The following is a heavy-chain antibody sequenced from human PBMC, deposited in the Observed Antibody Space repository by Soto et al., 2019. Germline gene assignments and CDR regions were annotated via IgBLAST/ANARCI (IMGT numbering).Heavy chain of an antibody. CDR2: ISTCNSNT. CDR1: GYTFTSYA. J-gene: IGHJ4*02. V-gene: IGHV1-3*04. CDR3: ARGPLDYPIPDFDY. D-gene: IGHD2-8*01. Sequence: AASVKVSGKASGYTFTSYAMHWVRPAPGQGLEWMGWISTCNSNTEYSQKVQGRVAITTDTSASTAYMELRSLRSDDTAVYYCARGPLDYPIPDFDYWGQGTLVTVSS.